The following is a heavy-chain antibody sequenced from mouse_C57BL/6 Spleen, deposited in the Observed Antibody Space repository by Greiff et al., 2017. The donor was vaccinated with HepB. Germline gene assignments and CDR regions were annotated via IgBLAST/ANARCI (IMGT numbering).Heavy chain of an antibody. CDR2: IDPSDSCT. V-gene: IGHV1-50*01. Sequence: VQLQQPGAELVKPGASVKLSSYCMQWGKQRPGQGLEWIGEIDPSDSCTNYNQKFKGKATWTVDTSSSTAYMQLSSLTSEDSAVYYCARSYDYYAMDYWGQGTSVTVSS. CDR3: ARSYDYYAMDY. CDR1: SYC. J-gene: IGHJ4*01.